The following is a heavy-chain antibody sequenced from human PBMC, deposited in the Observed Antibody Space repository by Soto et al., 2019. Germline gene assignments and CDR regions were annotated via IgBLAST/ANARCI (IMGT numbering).Heavy chain of an antibody. Sequence: SETLSLTCTVSGDSIRPYYWTWIRQPPGKGLEWIGYVYYSGSVNYKSSLKSRDTMSVDTSKNQFSLRLNSVTAADTAVYYCARVTYDSFTAYSYYFDYWGQGTLVTVSS. CDR1: GDSIRPYY. V-gene: IGHV4-59*01. J-gene: IGHJ4*02. CDR2: VYYSGSV. D-gene: IGHD3-9*01. CDR3: ARVTYDSFTAYSYYFDY.